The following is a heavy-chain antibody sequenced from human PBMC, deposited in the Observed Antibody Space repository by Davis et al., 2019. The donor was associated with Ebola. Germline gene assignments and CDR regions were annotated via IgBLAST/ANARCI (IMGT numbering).Heavy chain of an antibody. CDR2: VDGYGTTR. CDR1: GFPFGDHL. J-gene: IGHJ4*02. CDR3: TKDFNWNPFDS. D-gene: IGHD1-1*01. Sequence: PGGSLRLSCTTSGFPFGDHLMSWARQAPGKGLEWVASVDGYGTTRHYADSVRGRFTVSRDNAQNLVFLQMSSLRADDTAVYFCTKDFNWNPFDSWGQGTRVTVSS. V-gene: IGHV3-7*01.